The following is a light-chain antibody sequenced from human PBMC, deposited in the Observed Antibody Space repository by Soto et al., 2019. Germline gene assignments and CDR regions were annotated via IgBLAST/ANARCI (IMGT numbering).Light chain of an antibody. CDR2: DAS. CDR3: QQRNKWPPVT. Sequence: EIVLTQSPATLSLSPGERATPSCRASPSVSNSLAWYQHKPGQAPRLLIYDASNRATGVPTRFSGSGSGTDFTLTISSLEPEDFAVYYCQQRNKWPPVTFGGGTKVDIK. V-gene: IGKV3-11*01. J-gene: IGKJ4*01. CDR1: PSVSNS.